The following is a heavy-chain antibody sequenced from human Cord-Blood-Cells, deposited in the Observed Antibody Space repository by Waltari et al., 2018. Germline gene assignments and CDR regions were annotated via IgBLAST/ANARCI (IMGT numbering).Heavy chain of an antibody. J-gene: IGHJ3*02. CDR3: ATGGVVVPADDAFDI. CDR1: GFILTELS. Sequence: QVQLVQSGAEVNKPGASEKDSCKVSGFILTELSMHCVRQATGKVLEWMGGCAPEDGQTIHAQKFQSSVTMTEDTSNEISYMEMRRVRPEYTAVYYCATGGVVVPADDAFDIWGQVTRGTVSS. V-gene: IGHV1-24*01. CDR2: CAPEDGQT. D-gene: IGHD2-2*01.